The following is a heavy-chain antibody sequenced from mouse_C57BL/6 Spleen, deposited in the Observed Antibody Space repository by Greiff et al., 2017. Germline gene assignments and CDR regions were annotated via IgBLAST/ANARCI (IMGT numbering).Heavy chain of an antibody. D-gene: IGHD1-1*01. CDR3: ERWYYGSSTWFAD. CDR2: IDPSDSYT. CDR1: GFTFTSYW. J-gene: IGHJ3*01. Sequence: QVQLQQPGAELVKPGASVSLSCNASGFTFTSYWMQWVQQRPGQGLEWIGEIDPSDSYTNYNQKIKGKATLTVDTSYSTAYMQLSSQTSEDSAVYYCERWYYGSSTWFADWGQGTLVTVSA. V-gene: IGHV1-50*01.